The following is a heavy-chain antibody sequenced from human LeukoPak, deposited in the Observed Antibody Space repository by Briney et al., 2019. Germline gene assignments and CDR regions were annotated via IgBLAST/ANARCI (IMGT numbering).Heavy chain of an antibody. CDR1: GFTFSNYA. CDR2: ISFDGKNT. V-gene: IGHV3-30*04. D-gene: IGHD3-22*01. Sequence: PGGSLRLSCAASGFTFSNYAMHWVRQAPGKGLEWVAVISFDGKNTYCADTLKGRLTTSRDNSKNTLYLQMNSLRAEDTAVYYCARGSDYFDSSGHKGFCDYWGQGTLVTVSS. CDR3: ARGSDYFDSSGHKGFCDY. J-gene: IGHJ4*02.